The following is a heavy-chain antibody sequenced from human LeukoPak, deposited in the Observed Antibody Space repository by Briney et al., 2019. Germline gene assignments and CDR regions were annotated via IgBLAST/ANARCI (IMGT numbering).Heavy chain of an antibody. J-gene: IGHJ4*02. CDR3: AKDLNILTGYPYYFDY. D-gene: IGHD3-9*01. Sequence: GGSLRLSCAASGFTFSSYAMSWVRQAPGKGLEWVSAISGSGGSTYYADSVKGRFTISRDNSKNTLYLQMNSLRAEDTAVYYCAKDLNILTGYPYYFDYWGQGTLVTASS. CDR2: ISGSGGST. CDR1: GFTFSSYA. V-gene: IGHV3-23*01.